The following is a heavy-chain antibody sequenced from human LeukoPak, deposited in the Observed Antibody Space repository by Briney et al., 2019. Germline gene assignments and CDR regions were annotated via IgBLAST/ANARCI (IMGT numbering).Heavy chain of an antibody. CDR1: GFTFFTYG. J-gene: IGHJ5*02. D-gene: IGHD1-26*01. CDR2: ISYDGSNK. V-gene: IGHV3-30*18. CDR3: AKDSGSYYRWFDP. Sequence: GRSLRLSCTASGFTFFTYGIHWVRQAPGKGLEWVAVISYDGSNKYYADSVKGRFTISRDNSKNTLYLQMNSLRAEDTAVYYCAKDSGSYYRWFDPWGQGTLVTVSS.